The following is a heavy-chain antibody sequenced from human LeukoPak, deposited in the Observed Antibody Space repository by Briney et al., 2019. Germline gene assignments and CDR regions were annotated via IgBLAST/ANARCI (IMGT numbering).Heavy chain of an antibody. CDR3: ARIVVVPAASHGMDV. CDR1: GFTFSSYA. Sequence: GGSLRLSCAASGFTFSSYAMSWVRQAPGKGLEWVSAISGSGGGTYYADSVKGRFTISRDNSKNTLYLQMNSLRAEDTAVYYCARIVVVPAASHGMDVWSQGTTVTVSS. D-gene: IGHD2-2*01. V-gene: IGHV3-23*01. CDR2: ISGSGGGT. J-gene: IGHJ6*02.